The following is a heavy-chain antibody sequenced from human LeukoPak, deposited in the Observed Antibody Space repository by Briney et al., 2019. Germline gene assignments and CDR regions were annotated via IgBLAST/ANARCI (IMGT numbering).Heavy chain of an antibody. V-gene: IGHV1-8*03. CDR2: MNPNSGNT. D-gene: IGHD3-22*01. J-gene: IGHJ4*02. CDR1: GYTFTSYD. CDR3: ARVTFYYDSSGRKSPYYFDY. Sequence: GASVKVSCKASGYTFTSYDINWVRQATGQGLEWMGWMNPNSGNTGYAQKFQGRVTITRNTSISTAYMELSSLRSEDTAVYYCARVTFYYDSSGRKSPYYFDYWGQGTLVTVSS.